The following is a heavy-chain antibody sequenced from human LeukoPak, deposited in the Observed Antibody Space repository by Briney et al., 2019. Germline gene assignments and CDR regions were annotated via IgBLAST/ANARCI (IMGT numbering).Heavy chain of an antibody. D-gene: IGHD2-15*01. Sequence: SVKVSCKASGGTFSSYAISWVRQAPGQGLEWMGGIIPIFGTANYAQKFQGRVTITADETTSTAYMELSSLRSEDTAVYYCARGYCSGGSCYADAFDIWGQGTMVTVSS. J-gene: IGHJ3*02. V-gene: IGHV1-69*13. CDR1: GGTFSSYA. CDR2: IIPIFGTA. CDR3: ARGYCSGGSCYADAFDI.